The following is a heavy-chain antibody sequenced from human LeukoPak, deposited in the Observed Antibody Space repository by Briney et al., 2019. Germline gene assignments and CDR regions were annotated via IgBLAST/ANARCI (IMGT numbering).Heavy chain of an antibody. CDR3: AKNAGTYYYGSGSYSPDY. Sequence: GGSLRLSCAASGFTVSSNYMSWVRQAPGKGLEWVSVISGSGGSTYYADSVKGRFTISRDNSKNTLYLQMNSLRAEDTAVYYCAKNAGTYYYGSGSYSPDYWGQGTLVTVSS. D-gene: IGHD3-10*01. CDR1: GFTVSSNY. CDR2: ISGSGGST. J-gene: IGHJ4*02. V-gene: IGHV3-23*01.